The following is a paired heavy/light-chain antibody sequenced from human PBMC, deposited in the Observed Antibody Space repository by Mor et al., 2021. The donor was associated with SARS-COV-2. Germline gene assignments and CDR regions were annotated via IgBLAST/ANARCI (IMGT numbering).Light chain of an antibody. J-gene: IGKJ1*01. CDR1: RSISTW. V-gene: IGKV1-5*03. CDR2: KAS. Sequence: DIQMTQSPSTLSASVGDRVTITCRASRSISTWLAWYQQKPGKAPNLLIYKASSLESGVPSRFSGSGSGTEFTLTISSLQPDDFATYYCQQYNTYPWTFGQGTKVEIK. CDR3: QQYNTYPWT.
Heavy chain of an antibody. CDR3: ARASYGGNELDC. D-gene: IGHD4-17*01. CDR2: ISTSSGTI. V-gene: IGHV3-48*02. CDR1: GFTFSIYS. J-gene: IGHJ4*02. Sequence: EVQLVESGGGLVQPGGSLRLSCVASGFTFSIYSMNWVRQAPGKGLEWVSFISTSSGTIYNADSVKGRFTISRDNAKNSLYLQMNSLRDEDTAVYFCARASYGGNELDCWGQGTLVTVSS.